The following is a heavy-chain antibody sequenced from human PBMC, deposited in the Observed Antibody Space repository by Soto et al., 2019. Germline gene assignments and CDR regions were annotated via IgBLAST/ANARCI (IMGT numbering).Heavy chain of an antibody. CDR1: GFTLQNYA. V-gene: IGHV3-23*01. D-gene: IGHD3-10*01. Sequence: GGSLRLSCTASGFTLQNYAMAWVRQAPGKGLEWVSTLIGGHYGTAYSYSVKGRFTFSRDNSKNCLYLQMNSLGVGDTAMYFCAKGKSTGDIDWFDPWGQGSLVTVSS. J-gene: IGHJ5*02. CDR3: AKGKSTGDIDWFDP. CDR2: LIGGHYGT.